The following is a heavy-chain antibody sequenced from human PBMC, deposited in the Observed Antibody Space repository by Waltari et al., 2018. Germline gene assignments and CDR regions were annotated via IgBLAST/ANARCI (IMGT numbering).Heavy chain of an antibody. V-gene: IGHV4-34*01. CDR2: INHSGST. CDR1: GGSFSGYY. Sequence: QVQLQQWGAGLLKPSETLSLTCAVYGGSFSGYYWSWIRQPPGKGLEWIGEINHSGSTNYNPSLKSRVTISVDTSKNQFSLKLSSVTAADTAVYYCARDGYCSSTSCLAFDYWGQGTLVTVSS. D-gene: IGHD2-2*03. J-gene: IGHJ4*02. CDR3: ARDGYCSSTSCLAFDY.